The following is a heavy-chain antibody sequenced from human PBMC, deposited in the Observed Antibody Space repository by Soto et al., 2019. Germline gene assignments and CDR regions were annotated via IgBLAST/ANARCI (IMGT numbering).Heavy chain of an antibody. CDR2: FDPEDSET. Sequence: EASVKVSCKVSGYTLTELSMHWVRQAPGKGLEWMGGFDPEDSETIYAQKFQGRVTMTRDTSTSTAYMELRSLRSDDTAVYYCARDSEDIVVVVAATNDAFDIWGQGTMVTVSS. D-gene: IGHD2-15*01. J-gene: IGHJ3*02. CDR3: ARDSEDIVVVVAATNDAFDI. CDR1: GYTLTELS. V-gene: IGHV1-24*01.